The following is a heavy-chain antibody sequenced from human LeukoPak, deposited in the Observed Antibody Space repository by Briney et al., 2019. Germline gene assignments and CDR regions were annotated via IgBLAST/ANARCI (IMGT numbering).Heavy chain of an antibody. J-gene: IGHJ4*02. CDR3: ARGAALGYDYVWGSYRYYGMDY. CDR2: IRGDGGST. V-gene: IGHV3-43*02. Sequence: PGGSLRLSCAASGFTFDDYAMHWVRQAPGKGLEWVSLIRGDGGSTYYADSVKGRFTISRDNSKNSLFLQMNSLRTEDTALYYCARGAALGYDYVWGSYRYYGMDYWGQGTLVTVSS. CDR1: GFTFDDYA. D-gene: IGHD3-16*02.